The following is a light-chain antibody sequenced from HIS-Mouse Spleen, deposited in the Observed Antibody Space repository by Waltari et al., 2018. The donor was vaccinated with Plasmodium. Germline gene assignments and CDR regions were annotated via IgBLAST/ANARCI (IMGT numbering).Light chain of an antibody. J-gene: IGLJ2*01. CDR3: CSYAGSYTLV. CDR2: DVR. V-gene: IGLV2-11*01. Sequence: QSALPQPRSVSGSPGQSVPISCTGTRRDVCGYTYVSWYQQHPGKAPTLMMYDVRKRPSGVPDRFSGSKSGNTASLTISGLQAEDEADYYCCSYAGSYTLVFGGGTKLTVL. CDR1: RRDVCGYTY.